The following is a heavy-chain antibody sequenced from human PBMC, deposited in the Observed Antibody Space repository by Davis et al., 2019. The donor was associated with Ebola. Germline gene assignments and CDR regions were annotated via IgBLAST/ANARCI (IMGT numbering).Heavy chain of an antibody. J-gene: IGHJ6*02. CDR2: IYPGDSET. CDR3: ARQGYCSGSGCYGGEYYGLDV. V-gene: IGHV5-51*01. Sequence: GGSLRLSCRGSGNSFTGFWVAWVRQMPGRGLEWMGVIYPGDSETSYSPSFQGQVTISVDRSTYTAYLQWKSVKTSDTATYYWARQGYCSGSGCYGGEYYGLDVWGQGTTVTVSS. CDR1: GNSFTGFW. D-gene: IGHD2-8*02.